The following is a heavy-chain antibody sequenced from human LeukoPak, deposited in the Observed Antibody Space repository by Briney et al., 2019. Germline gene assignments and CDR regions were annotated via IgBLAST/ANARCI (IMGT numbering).Heavy chain of an antibody. CDR1: GFTFSTDR. J-gene: IGHJ6*03. D-gene: IGHD1-14*01. CDR2: ISGSGGST. CDR3: AKDKTGAGYMDV. V-gene: IGHV3-21*04. Sequence: GGSLRLSCVASGFTFSTDRMNWVRQAPGKGLEWVSAISGSGGSTYYADSVKGRFTISRDNAKNSLYLQMNSLRAEDTALYYCAKDKTGAGYMDVWGKGTTVTVSS.